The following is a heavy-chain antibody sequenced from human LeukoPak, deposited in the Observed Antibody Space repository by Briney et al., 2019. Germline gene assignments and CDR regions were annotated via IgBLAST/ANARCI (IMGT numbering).Heavy chain of an antibody. D-gene: IGHD5-18*01. CDR2: INYDGTST. J-gene: IGHJ4*02. Sequence: GGSLRLSCVASGFFFEDYTMHWVRQVPGKGLEWVSLINYDGTSTYYADSVKGRFTISRDDSKNSLYLQMNSLRTEDTALYYCAKDIWGYDYGNFDYWGQGTLVTVSS. CDR1: GFFFEDYT. V-gene: IGHV3-43*01. CDR3: AKDIWGYDYGNFDY.